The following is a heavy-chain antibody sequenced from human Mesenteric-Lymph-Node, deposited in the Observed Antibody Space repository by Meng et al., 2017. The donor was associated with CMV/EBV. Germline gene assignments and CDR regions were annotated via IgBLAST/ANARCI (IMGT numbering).Heavy chain of an antibody. CDR3: ARDRWKYYYDSSGYYSYYYYGMDV. CDR2: IYYSGST. D-gene: IGHD3-22*01. Sequence: SETLSLTCTVSGGSISSSDYYWSWIRQPPGKGLEWIGYIYYSGSTNYNPSLKSRVTISVDTSKNQFSLKLSSVTAADTAVYYCARDRWKYYYDSSGYYSYYYYGMDVWGQGTTVTVSS. V-gene: IGHV4-61*08. CDR1: GGSISSSDYY. J-gene: IGHJ6*02.